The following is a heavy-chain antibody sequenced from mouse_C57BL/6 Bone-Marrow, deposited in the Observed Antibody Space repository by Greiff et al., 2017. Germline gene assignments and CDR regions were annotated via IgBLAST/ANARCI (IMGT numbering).Heavy chain of an antibody. J-gene: IGHJ4*01. D-gene: IGHD2-10*01. CDR1: GFSLTSYG. CDR3: AKVRLLSGAMDY. V-gene: IGHV2-3*01. CDR2: IRGDGST. Sequence: VKLMESGPGLVAPSQSLSITCTVSGFSLTSYGVSWVRQPPGKGLEWLGVIRGDGSTNYHSALISRMSISKDNSKGPVFLKLNSLQTDDTATYYCAKVRLLSGAMDYWGQETSVTVSS.